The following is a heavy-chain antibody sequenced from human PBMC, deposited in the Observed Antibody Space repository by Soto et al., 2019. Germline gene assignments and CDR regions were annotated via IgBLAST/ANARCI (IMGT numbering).Heavy chain of an antibody. CDR3: ARERGVAPPVAGNTHYYYYMDV. V-gene: IGHV1-18*01. CDR1: GYSFTNYG. J-gene: IGHJ6*03. Sequence: QDQLVQSGVEVKKPGASVKVSCKASGYSFTNYGITWVRQAPGQGFEWMGWISAYNGNTNYAQKFQGRVTLTTDASTSTGYLELRSLRSDDTAVYYCARERGVAPPVAGNTHYYYYMDVWGKGTTVTVSS. D-gene: IGHD6-19*01. CDR2: ISAYNGNT.